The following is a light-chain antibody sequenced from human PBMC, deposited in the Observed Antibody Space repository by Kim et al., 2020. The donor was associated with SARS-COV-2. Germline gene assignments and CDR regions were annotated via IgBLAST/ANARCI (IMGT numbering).Light chain of an antibody. CDR3: QQYSSSPAT. J-gene: IGKJ1*01. V-gene: IGKV3-20*01. CDR2: GAS. Sequence: SPGERATLSGRARQSVSSNYLAWYQQKPGQAPRLRIYGASSRATGIPDRFSGSGSGTDFTLTITRLEPEDFAVYYCQQYSSSPATFGQGTKVDIK. CDR1: QSVSSNY.